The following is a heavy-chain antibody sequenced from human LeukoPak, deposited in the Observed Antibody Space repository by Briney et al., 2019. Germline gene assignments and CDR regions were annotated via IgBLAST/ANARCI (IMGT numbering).Heavy chain of an antibody. V-gene: IGHV4-59*01. J-gene: IGHJ4*02. CDR1: GGSISSYY. Sequence: PSESLSLTCTVSGGSISSYYWSWIRQPPGNGLEWIGYIYYSGSTNYNPSLKSRVTISVDTSKNQFSLKLSSVTAADTAVYYCARGPIGGRSYFDYWGQGTLVTVSS. CDR2: IYYSGST. CDR3: ARGPIGGRSYFDY. D-gene: IGHD3-10*01.